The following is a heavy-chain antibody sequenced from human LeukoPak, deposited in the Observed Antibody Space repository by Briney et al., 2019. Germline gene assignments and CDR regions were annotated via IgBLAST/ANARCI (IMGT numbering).Heavy chain of an antibody. CDR1: GGSISSSNW. D-gene: IGHD3-10*01. J-gene: IGHJ3*02. V-gene: IGHV4-4*02. Sequence: SETLSLTCAVSGGSISSSNWWSWVRQPPGKGLEWIGEIYHSGSTNYNPSLKSRVTISVDKSKNQFSLKLSSVTAADAAVYYCARDNGFGEMPYAFDIWGQGTMVTVSS. CDR2: IYHSGST. CDR3: ARDNGFGEMPYAFDI.